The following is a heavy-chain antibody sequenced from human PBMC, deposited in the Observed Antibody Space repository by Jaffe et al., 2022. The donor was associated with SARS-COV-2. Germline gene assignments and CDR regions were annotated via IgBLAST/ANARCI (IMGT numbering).Heavy chain of an antibody. CDR3: TSMVRGVIIFDY. CDR1: GGSISSSSYY. J-gene: IGHJ4*02. V-gene: IGHV4-39*01. CDR2: IYYSGST. D-gene: IGHD3-10*01. Sequence: QLQLQESGPGLVKPSETLSLTCTVSGGSISSSSYYWGWIRQPPGKGLEWIGSIYYSGSTYYNPSLKSRVTISVDTSKNQFSLKLSSVTAADTAVYYCTSMVRGVIIFDYWGQGTLVTVSS.